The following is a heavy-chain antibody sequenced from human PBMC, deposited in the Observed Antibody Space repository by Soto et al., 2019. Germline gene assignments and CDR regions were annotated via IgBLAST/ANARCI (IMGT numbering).Heavy chain of an antibody. CDR1: GFTFSTYA. D-gene: IGHD1-26*01. CDR2: ISGSGGST. Sequence: EVQLLESGGGLVQPGGSLRLSCAASGFTFSTYAMNWVRQAPGKGLEWVSTISGSGGSTYYADSVKGRFTISRDNSKNTLYLQTNSLRAEDTALYYCAQDLGSSGSYHGIYFDSWGQGTLVTVSS. J-gene: IGHJ4*02. V-gene: IGHV3-23*01. CDR3: AQDLGSSGSYHGIYFDS.